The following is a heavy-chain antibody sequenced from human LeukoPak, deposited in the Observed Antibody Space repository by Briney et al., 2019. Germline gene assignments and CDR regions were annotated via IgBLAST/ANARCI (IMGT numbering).Heavy chain of an antibody. J-gene: IGHJ4*02. Sequence: GGPLRLSCAASGFTFSDYYMSWIRQASGKGLEWVSYISGSRSTIHYADPVKGRFTISRDNAKNSLYLQMNSLRAEDTAVYYCARYGYGYGLPFDYWGQGNLVTVSS. D-gene: IGHD5-18*01. CDR2: ISGSRSTI. CDR1: GFTFSDYY. V-gene: IGHV3-11*01. CDR3: ARYGYGYGLPFDY.